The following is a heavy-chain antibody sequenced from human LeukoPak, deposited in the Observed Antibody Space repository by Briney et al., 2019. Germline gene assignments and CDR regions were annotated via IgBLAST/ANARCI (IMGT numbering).Heavy chain of an antibody. J-gene: IGHJ4*02. CDR1: GGSISDYS. CDR2: IYYSGSA. D-gene: IGHD4-17*01. V-gene: IGHV4-59*01. Sequence: SETLSLTCTVSGGSISDYSWSWIRQPPGKGLEWIGNIYYSGSANHNPSLKSRVTISRDTSKNQFSLKLTSVTTADTAVYYCARAHLGDYGDYGSTFDYWGQGTLVTVSS. CDR3: ARAHLGDYGDYGSTFDY.